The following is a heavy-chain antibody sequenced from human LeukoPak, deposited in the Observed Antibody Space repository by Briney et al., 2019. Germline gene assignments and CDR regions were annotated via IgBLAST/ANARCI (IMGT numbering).Heavy chain of an antibody. Sequence: GGSLRPSVAASGFTFISYAMHWFRKAPGKGREGGAVIPYDGSNKYYADSVKGRFTISRDNSKNTLYLQMNSLRAEDTAVYYCARDHDILTGYRLDYWGQGTLVTVSS. CDR1: GFTFISYA. V-gene: IGHV3-30*04. D-gene: IGHD3-9*01. J-gene: IGHJ4*02. CDR3: ARDHDILTGYRLDY. CDR2: IPYDGSNK.